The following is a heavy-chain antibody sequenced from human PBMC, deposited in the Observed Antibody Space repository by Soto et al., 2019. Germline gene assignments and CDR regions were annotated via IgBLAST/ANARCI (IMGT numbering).Heavy chain of an antibody. CDR1: GYTFTGYY. D-gene: IGHD2-2*01. Sequence: GASVKVSCKASGYTFTGYYMHWVRQAPGQGLEWMGWINPNSGGTNYAQKFQGWVTMTRDTSISTAYMELSRLRSDDTAVYYCARDRVVPAASDAFDIWGQGTMVTVSS. V-gene: IGHV1-2*04. CDR2: INPNSGGT. J-gene: IGHJ3*02. CDR3: ARDRVVPAASDAFDI.